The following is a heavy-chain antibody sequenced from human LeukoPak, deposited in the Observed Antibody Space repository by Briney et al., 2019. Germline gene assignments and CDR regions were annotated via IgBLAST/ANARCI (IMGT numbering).Heavy chain of an antibody. J-gene: IGHJ4*02. Sequence: GGSLRLSCAVSGFTFSSYWMNWVRQAPGKGLEWVASIKYDGSEKYCVDSVKGRFIISRDNAKNSLYLQMNSLRTEDTAVYYCARDGTAAGLYFDFWGQGTLVTVSS. CDR2: IKYDGSEK. CDR1: GFTFSSYW. CDR3: ARDGTAAGLYFDF. D-gene: IGHD6-13*01. V-gene: IGHV3-7*01.